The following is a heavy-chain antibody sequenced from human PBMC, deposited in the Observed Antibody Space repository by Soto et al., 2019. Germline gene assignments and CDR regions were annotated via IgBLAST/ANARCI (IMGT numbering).Heavy chain of an antibody. D-gene: IGHD6-13*01. CDR2: IYYSGST. J-gene: IGHJ6*02. CDR3: ARASAAAGDTNYYYYGMDV. V-gene: IGHV4-31*03. Sequence: QVQLQESGPGLVKPSQTLSLTCTVSGGSISSGGYYWSWIRQHPGKGLEWIGYIYYSGSTYYNPSLKRRVTISVDTSKNQFSLKLSSVTAADTAVYYCARASAAAGDTNYYYYGMDVWGQGTTVTVSS. CDR1: GGSISSGGYY.